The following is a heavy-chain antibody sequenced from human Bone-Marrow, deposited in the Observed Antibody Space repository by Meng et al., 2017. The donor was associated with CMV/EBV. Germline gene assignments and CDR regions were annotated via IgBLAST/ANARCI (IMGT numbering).Heavy chain of an antibody. D-gene: IGHD1-26*01. CDR2: ISSSSSYI. CDR3: ARDSGHYWYFDL. J-gene: IGHJ2*01. CDR1: GFTFSSYS. V-gene: IGHV3-21*01. Sequence: GESLKISCAASGFTFSSYSMNWVRQAPGKGLEWVSSISSSSSYIYYADSVKGRFTISRDNAKNSLYLQMNSLRAEDTAVYYCARDSGHYWYFDLWGRGTLVTVSS.